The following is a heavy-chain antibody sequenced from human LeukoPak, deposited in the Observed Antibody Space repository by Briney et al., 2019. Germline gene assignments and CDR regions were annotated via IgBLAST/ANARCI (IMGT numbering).Heavy chain of an antibody. Sequence: PSETLSLTCTVSGGSISSSSYYWGWIRQPPGKGLEWIGSIYYSGSTYYNPSLKSRVTISVDTSKNQFSLKLSSVTAADTAVYYCARLPAVAGRRFDPWGQGTLVTVSS. CDR2: IYYSGST. J-gene: IGHJ5*02. V-gene: IGHV4-39*01. CDR1: GGSISSSSYY. D-gene: IGHD6-19*01. CDR3: ARLPAVAGRRFDP.